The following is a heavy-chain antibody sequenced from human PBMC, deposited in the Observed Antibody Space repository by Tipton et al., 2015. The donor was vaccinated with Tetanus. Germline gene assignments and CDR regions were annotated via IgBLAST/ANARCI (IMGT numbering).Heavy chain of an antibody. CDR2: IIPIFGTA. CDR1: GGTFSSYA. J-gene: IGHJ4*02. CDR3: ARVSREYSDSSGLDY. V-gene: IGHV1-69*06. D-gene: IGHD3-22*01. Sequence: QMQLVQSGAEVKKPGSSVKVSCKASGGTFSSYAISWVRQAPGQGLEWMGGIIPIFGTANYAQKFQGRVTITADKSTSTDYMELSSLRSEDTAVYYCARVSREYSDSSGLDYWGQGTLVTVSS.